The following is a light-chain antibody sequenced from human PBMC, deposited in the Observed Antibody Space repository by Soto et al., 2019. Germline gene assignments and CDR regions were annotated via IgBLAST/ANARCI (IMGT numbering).Light chain of an antibody. CDR3: CSYAGNYTYV. Sequence: QSALTQPRSVSGSPGQSVTISCTGTSSDVGGYIYVSWYQQHPGKAPKLMMFDVSKRPSGVPDRFSGSKSDNTASLTISGLQTEDEAEYFCCSYAGNYTYVFGTGTKLTVL. V-gene: IGLV2-11*01. J-gene: IGLJ1*01. CDR1: SSDVGGYIY. CDR2: DVS.